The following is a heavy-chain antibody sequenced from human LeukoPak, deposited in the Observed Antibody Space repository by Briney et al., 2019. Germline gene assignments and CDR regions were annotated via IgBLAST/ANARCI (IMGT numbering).Heavy chain of an antibody. CDR3: ARGTAVAGT. J-gene: IGHJ5*02. CDR2: IHYSGST. CDR1: GGSISNYY. Sequence: SETLSLTCTVSGGSISNYYWNWIRQPPGKGLEWIGYIHYSGSTNYNPSLKSRVTISVDTSKNQFSLKLSSVTAADTAVYYCARGTAVAGTWGQGTLVTVSS. D-gene: IGHD6-19*01. V-gene: IGHV4-59*12.